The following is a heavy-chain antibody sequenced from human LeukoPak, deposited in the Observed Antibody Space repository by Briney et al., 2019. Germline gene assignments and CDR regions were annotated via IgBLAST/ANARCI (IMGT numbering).Heavy chain of an antibody. CDR2: ISSSGSGV. CDR3: ARGYSSGWHVGNWFGP. V-gene: IGHV3-48*03. CDR1: GFTFSSYE. D-gene: IGHD6-25*01. J-gene: IGHJ5*02. Sequence: QTGGSLRLSCAASGFTFSSYEMNWVRQAPGKGLEWVSYISSSGSGVYYADSVKGRFTISRDNAKNSLSLQMNSLRDEDTAVYYCARGYSSGWHVGNWFGPWGQGTLVTVSS.